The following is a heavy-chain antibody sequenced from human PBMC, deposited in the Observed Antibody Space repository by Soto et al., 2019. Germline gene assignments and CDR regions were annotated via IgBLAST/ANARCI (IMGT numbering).Heavy chain of an antibody. V-gene: IGHV3-9*01. CDR3: AKDPRTNIAAPGWFDP. Sequence: PGGSLRLSCAASGFTFDDYAMHWVRQAPGKGLEWVSGISWNSGSIGYADSVKGRFTISRDNAKNSLYLQMNSLRAEDTALYYCAKDPRTNIAAPGWFDPWGQGTLVTVSS. J-gene: IGHJ5*02. CDR1: GFTFDDYA. D-gene: IGHD6-6*01. CDR2: ISWNSGSI.